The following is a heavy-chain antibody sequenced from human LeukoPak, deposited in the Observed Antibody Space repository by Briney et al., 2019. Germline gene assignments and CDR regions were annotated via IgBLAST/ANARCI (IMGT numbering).Heavy chain of an antibody. CDR1: GYTFTTYY. J-gene: IGHJ5*02. D-gene: IGHD6-6*01. CDR3: ARVSSVAARPWSSWYWFDP. V-gene: IGHV1-46*01. Sequence: ASVKVSCKASGYTFTTYYIHWVRQAPGQGLEWMGIINPSGGTTNYAQKFQGRVTMTRDTSISTAYMELSRLRSDDTAVYYCARVSSVAARPWSSWYWFDPWGQGTLVAVSS. CDR2: INPSGGTT.